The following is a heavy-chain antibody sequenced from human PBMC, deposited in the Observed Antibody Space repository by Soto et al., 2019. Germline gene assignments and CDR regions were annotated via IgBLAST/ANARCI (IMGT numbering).Heavy chain of an antibody. D-gene: IGHD5-18*01. CDR2: INHSGST. V-gene: IGHV4-34*01. CDR3: ARRFAIGYSYGYFYYYGMDV. J-gene: IGHJ6*02. CDR1: GGSFSGYY. Sequence: SETLSLTCAVYGGSFSGYYWSWIRQPPGKGLEWIGEINHSGSTNYNPSLKSRVTISVDTSKNQFSLKLSSVTAADTAVYYCARRFAIGYSYGYFYYYGMDVWGQGTTVTVS.